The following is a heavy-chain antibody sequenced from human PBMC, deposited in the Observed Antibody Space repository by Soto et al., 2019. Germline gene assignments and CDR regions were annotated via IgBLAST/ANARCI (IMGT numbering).Heavy chain of an antibody. D-gene: IGHD3-9*01. Sequence: QVQLVQSGAEVKKPGASVKVSCKASGYFFTNYYIHWVRQAPGQGLEWMGLINASGGTTNNAQKFQGRVAMTRDTSKSTVFRELSSLRSEDTAVYYCARALHDHDATGYPGYFQHWGQGTLVTVSS. CDR3: ARALHDHDATGYPGYFQH. V-gene: IGHV1-46*01. CDR1: GYFFTNYY. J-gene: IGHJ1*01. CDR2: INASGGTT.